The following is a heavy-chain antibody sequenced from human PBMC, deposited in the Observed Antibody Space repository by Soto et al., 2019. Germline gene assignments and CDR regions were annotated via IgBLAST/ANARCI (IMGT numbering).Heavy chain of an antibody. CDR2: INPKFGDT. V-gene: IGHV1-2*02. D-gene: IGHD3-10*02. CDR1: GYTFTAYY. Sequence: QVQLVQSGAEVKEPGDSVRVSCEASGYTFTAYYIHWVRRAPGQGLEWMGWINPKFGDTTYAQDFQGRVSMTRDMSISTVYMELSRLTSDDTAIYYCARNMDYYYGRGSGNGHGVWCQGNTVTVFS. J-gene: IGHJ6*02. CDR3: ARNMDYYYGRGSGNGHGV.